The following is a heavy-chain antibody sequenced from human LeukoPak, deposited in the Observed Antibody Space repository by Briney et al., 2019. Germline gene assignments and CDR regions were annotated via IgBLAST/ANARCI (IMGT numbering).Heavy chain of an antibody. CDR1: GYTFTSYY. V-gene: IGHV1-46*01. CDR3: ARDRTD. CDR2: INPSGGST. J-gene: IGHJ4*02. Sequence: ASVKVSCKASGYTFTSYYMHWVRQAPGQGLEWMGTINPSGGSTSYAQKFQGRVTMTRDTSISTAYMELSRLRSDDTAVYYCARDRTDWGQGTLVTVSS.